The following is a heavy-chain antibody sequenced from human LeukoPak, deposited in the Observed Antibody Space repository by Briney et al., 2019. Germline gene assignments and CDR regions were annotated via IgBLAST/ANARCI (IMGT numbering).Heavy chain of an antibody. V-gene: IGHV3-13*01. CDR1: GFTFSDYD. J-gene: IGHJ4*02. CDR2: IGTAGDT. D-gene: IGHD1-1*01. CDR3: ARVAKERVGGVYYFDY. Sequence: QPGGSLRLSCAASGFTFSDYDMHWVRHATGKGLEWVSAIGTAGDTYYTGSVKGRFTISRENAKNSLYLQMNSLRAGDTAVYYCARVAKERVGGVYYFDYWGQGTLVTGSS.